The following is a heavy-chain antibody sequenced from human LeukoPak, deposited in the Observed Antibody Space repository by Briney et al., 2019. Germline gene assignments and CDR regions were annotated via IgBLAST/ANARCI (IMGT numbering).Heavy chain of an antibody. J-gene: IGHJ4*02. D-gene: IGHD1-26*01. V-gene: IGHV3-74*01. CDR3: AREQSIMGPTTVDY. Sequence: GGSLRLSCAASGITFSTSWMHWVRQAPGKGLVWVSRISSDGSNTIYADSVRGRFTISRDNAKNTLYLQMNSLRAEDTAVYYCAREQSIMGPTTVDYWGQGTRVTVSS. CDR1: GITFSTSW. CDR2: ISSDGSNT.